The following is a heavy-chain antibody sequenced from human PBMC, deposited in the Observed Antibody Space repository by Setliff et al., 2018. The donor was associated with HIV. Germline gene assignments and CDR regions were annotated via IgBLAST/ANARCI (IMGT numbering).Heavy chain of an antibody. V-gene: IGHV4-31*03. J-gene: IGHJ5*02. D-gene: IGHD3-22*01. Sequence: PSETLSLTCTVSGGSIGSGGYYWNWIRQHPGKGLEWIGYIYYSGSTYYNPSFKRRPSISVDTSKNQFSLKLSSVTAADTAVYYCARSTYYFDSSGYKYNWFDPWGQGTRVTVSS. CDR1: GGSIGSGGYY. CDR2: IYYSGST. CDR3: ARSTYYFDSSGYKYNWFDP.